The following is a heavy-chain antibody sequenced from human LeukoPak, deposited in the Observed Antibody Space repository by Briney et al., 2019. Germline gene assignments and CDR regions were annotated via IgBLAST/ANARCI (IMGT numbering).Heavy chain of an antibody. Sequence: PGGSLRLSCAASGFTFSSYSMNWVRQAPGKGLEWVSSISSSSSYIYYADSVKGRFTISRDNAKNSLYLQMNSLRAEDTAVYYCARVRYELPYYYYVDVWGKGTTVTISS. CDR2: ISSSSSYI. CDR1: GFTFSSYS. J-gene: IGHJ6*03. CDR3: ARVRYELPYYYYVDV. D-gene: IGHD5-12*01. V-gene: IGHV3-21*01.